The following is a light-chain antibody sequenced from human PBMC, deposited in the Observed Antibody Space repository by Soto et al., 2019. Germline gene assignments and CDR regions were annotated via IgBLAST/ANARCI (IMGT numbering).Light chain of an antibody. CDR3: QQYKTYWS. CDR2: KAS. J-gene: IGKJ1*01. Sequence: DIQMTQSPSTLSASVGDRVTITCRASQSISGWLAWYQQKPGKAPEVLIYKASSLESGVPSRFSGRGSGAEFTLTFSSLQPDDFATYYCQQYKTYWSFGQGTNVESK. V-gene: IGKV1-5*03. CDR1: QSISGW.